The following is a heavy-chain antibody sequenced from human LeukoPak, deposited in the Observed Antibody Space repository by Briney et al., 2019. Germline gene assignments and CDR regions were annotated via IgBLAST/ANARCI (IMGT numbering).Heavy chain of an antibody. CDR1: GGSISSGDYY. CDR3: ARQSRIAAAVVWFDP. Sequence: ASETLSLTCTVSGGSISSGDYYRSWIRQPPGKGLEWIGYIYYSGSTYYNPSLKSRVTISVDTSKNQFSLKLSSVTAADTAVYYCARQSRIAAAVVWFDPWGQGTLVTVSS. D-gene: IGHD6-13*01. J-gene: IGHJ5*02. V-gene: IGHV4-30-4*01. CDR2: IYYSGST.